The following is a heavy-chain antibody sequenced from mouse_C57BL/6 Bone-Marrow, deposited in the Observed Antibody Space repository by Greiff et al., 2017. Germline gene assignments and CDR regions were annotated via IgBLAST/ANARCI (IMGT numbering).Heavy chain of an antibody. D-gene: IGHD2-4*01. V-gene: IGHV1-15*01. CDR1: GYTFTDYE. Sequence: QVQLKQSGAELVRPGASVTLSCKASGYTFTDYEMHWVKQTPVHGLEWIGAIDPEPGGTAYNQKFKGKAILTADKSSSTAYMELRSLTSEDSAVYYCTRFHYDLYYYAMDYWGQGTSVTVSS. J-gene: IGHJ4*01. CDR3: TRFHYDLYYYAMDY. CDR2: IDPEPGGT.